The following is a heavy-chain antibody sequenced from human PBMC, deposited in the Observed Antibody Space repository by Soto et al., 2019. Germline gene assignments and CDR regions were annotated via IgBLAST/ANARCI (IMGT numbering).Heavy chain of an antibody. D-gene: IGHD2-21*02. V-gene: IGHV3-73*02. Sequence: EVQLVESGGGLVQPGGSLKLSCAASGFTFSGSAMHWVRQASGKGLEWVGRIRSKANSYATAYAASVKGRFTISRDDSKNTAYLQMNSLKTEDTAVYYCTRHSDIKYCGGDCHGYNWGQGTLVTVSS. CDR1: GFTFSGSA. CDR2: IRSKANSYAT. CDR3: TRHSDIKYCGGDCHGYN. J-gene: IGHJ4*02.